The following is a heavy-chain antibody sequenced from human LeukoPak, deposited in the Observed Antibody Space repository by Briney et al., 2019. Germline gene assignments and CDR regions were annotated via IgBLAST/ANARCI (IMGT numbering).Heavy chain of an antibody. CDR1: GYTFTGYY. CDR3: ARGPIPTYYYDSSGYYYVPFFDY. V-gene: IGHV1-2*04. D-gene: IGHD3-22*01. J-gene: IGHJ4*02. CDR2: INPNSGGT. Sequence: ASVKVSCKASGYTFTGYYMHWVRQAPGQGLEWMGWINPNSGGTNYAQKFQGWVTMTRDTSISTAYMELSRLRSDDTAVYYRARGPIPTYYYDSSGYYYVPFFDYWGQGTLVTVSS.